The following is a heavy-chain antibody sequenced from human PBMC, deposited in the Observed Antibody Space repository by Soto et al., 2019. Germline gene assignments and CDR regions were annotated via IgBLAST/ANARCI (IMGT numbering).Heavy chain of an antibody. CDR3: ARDADTGSLGGYIDF. D-gene: IGHD6-13*01. CDR1: GAIFSDNW. Sequence: PGGQLRLSRASSGAIFSDNWLNWDRQAPGKGLEWVSSISTTSSYIYYADSLKGRFTISRDNAKKAVYLQMDSLTVDDTAVDYCARDADTGSLGGYIDFLGHGSRVTV. CDR2: ISTTSSYI. V-gene: IGHV3-21*01. J-gene: IGHJ3*01.